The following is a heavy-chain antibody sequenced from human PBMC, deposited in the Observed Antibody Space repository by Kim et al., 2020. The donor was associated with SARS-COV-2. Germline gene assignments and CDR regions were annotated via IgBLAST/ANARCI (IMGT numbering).Heavy chain of an antibody. D-gene: IGHD3-22*01. J-gene: IGHJ1*01. Sequence: SVKGRVTISRDNAKNTMYLQMNGLRPEATAVYYCARAGDYDISGYYGSFHHWGQGALVTVSS. V-gene: IGHV3-74*01. CDR3: ARAGDYDISGYYGSFHH.